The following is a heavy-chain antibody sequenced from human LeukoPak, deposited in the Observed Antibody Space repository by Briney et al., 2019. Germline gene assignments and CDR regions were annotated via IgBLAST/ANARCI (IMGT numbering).Heavy chain of an antibody. J-gene: IGHJ4*02. CDR1: GGSISSYY. CDR3: ARSPDYYDSSGYNY. CDR2: IYHSGST. D-gene: IGHD3-22*01. Sequence: PSETLSLTCTVSGGSISSYYWSWIRQPPGKGLEWIGYIYHSGSTNYNPSLKSRVTISVDTSKNQFSLKLSSVTAADTAVYYCARSPDYYDSSGYNYWGQGTLVTVSS. V-gene: IGHV4-59*01.